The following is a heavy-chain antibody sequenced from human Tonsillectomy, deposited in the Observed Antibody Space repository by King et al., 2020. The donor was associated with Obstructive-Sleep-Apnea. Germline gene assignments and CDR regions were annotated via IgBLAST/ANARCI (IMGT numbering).Heavy chain of an antibody. J-gene: IGHJ6*02. V-gene: IGHV5-10-1*01. D-gene: IGHD3-10*01. CDR1: GYSFTSYW. CDR2: VDPSDSYT. Sequence: QLVQSGAEVKKPGESLRISCKGSGYSFTSYWISWVRQMPGKGLEWMGRVDPSDSYTNYSPSFQGLVTISADKSISTAYLQWSSLKASDTAIYYCARPQITMLRGEPHYYGMDVWGQGTTVTVSS. CDR3: ARPQITMLRGEPHYYGMDV.